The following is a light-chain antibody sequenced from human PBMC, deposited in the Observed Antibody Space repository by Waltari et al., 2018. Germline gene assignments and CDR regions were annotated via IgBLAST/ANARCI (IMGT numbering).Light chain of an antibody. Sequence: DIVVTQSPDFLAVSLGARATFNCKSSQNVLYSSNNKSFIAWYQQKSGQPPRLLIYWASTRESGVPDRFSGSGSGTDCTRTISSLQAEDVAVYYCHQYHTVPWTFGQGTKVEIK. CDR2: WAS. J-gene: IGKJ1*01. CDR3: HQYHTVPWT. V-gene: IGKV4-1*01. CDR1: QNVLYSSNNKSF.